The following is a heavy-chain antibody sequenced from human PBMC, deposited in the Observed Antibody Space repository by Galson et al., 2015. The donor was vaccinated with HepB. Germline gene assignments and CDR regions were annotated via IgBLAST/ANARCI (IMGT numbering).Heavy chain of an antibody. CDR1: GFTVTNNY. V-gene: IGHV3-53*01. D-gene: IGHD3-16*01. CDR3: ARDTLPTEDGMDV. Sequence: SLRLSCAASGFTVTNNYMSWVRQAPGKGLEWVSVIYSGGSTFHADSVKGRFTISRDISKNTLYLQMNSLRAEDTAVYYCARDTLPTEDGMDVWGQGTTVTVSS. CDR2: IYSGGST. J-gene: IGHJ6*02.